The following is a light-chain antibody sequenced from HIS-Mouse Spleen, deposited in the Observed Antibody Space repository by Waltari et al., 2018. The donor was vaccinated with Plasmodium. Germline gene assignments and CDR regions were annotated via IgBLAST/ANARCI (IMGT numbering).Light chain of an antibody. CDR1: SSAVGGYNS. Sequence: QSALTQPPSASGSPGQPVTISCTGTSSAVGGYNSVSWYQQHPGKAPKPMIYEVSKRPSGVPDRFSGSKSGNTASLTVSGLQAEDEADYYCSSYAGSNNLGFGGGTKLTVL. CDR2: EVS. J-gene: IGLJ2*01. V-gene: IGLV2-8*01. CDR3: SSYAGSNNLG.